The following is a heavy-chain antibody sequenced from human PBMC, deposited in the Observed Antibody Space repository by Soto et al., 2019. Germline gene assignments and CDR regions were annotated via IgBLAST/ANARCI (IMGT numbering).Heavy chain of an antibody. CDR1: GFTFSSYA. J-gene: IGHJ5*02. CDR2: ISSSGSTI. D-gene: IGHD1-26*01. V-gene: IGHV3-48*04. CDR3: ASGHGVATTTRWFDP. Sequence: PGGSLRLSCAASGFTFSSYAMHWVRQAPGKGLEWVSYISSSGSTIYYADSVKGRFTISRDNAKNSLYLQMTSLRADDTAVYYCASGHGVATTTRWFDPWGQGTLLTVSS.